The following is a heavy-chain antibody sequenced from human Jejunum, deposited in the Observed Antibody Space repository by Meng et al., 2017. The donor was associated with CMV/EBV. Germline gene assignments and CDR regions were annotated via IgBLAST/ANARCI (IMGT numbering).Heavy chain of an antibody. CDR1: GYTFTSYG. V-gene: IGHV1-18*01. CDR3: ARDSVGATTAGY. CDR2: ISAYNGNT. D-gene: IGHD1-26*01. J-gene: IGHJ4*02. Sequence: ASGYTFTSYGISWVRQAPGQGLEWMGWISAYNGNTNYAQKLQGRVTMTTDTSTSTAYMELRSLRSDDTAVYYCARDSVGATTAGYLGQGTLGTVSS.